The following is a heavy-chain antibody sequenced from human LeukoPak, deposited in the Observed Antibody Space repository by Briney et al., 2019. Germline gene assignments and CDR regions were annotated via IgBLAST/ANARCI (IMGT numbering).Heavy chain of an antibody. Sequence: PSETLSLTCAVYGGSFSGYYWSWIRQPPGKGLEWIGEINHSGSTNYNPSLKSRVTISVDTSKNQFSPKLSSVTAADTAVYYCASAIVVVPAAMGYWFDPWGQGTLVTVSS. CDR3: ASAIVVVPAAMGYWFDP. J-gene: IGHJ5*02. V-gene: IGHV4-34*01. D-gene: IGHD2-2*01. CDR1: GGSFSGYY. CDR2: INHSGST.